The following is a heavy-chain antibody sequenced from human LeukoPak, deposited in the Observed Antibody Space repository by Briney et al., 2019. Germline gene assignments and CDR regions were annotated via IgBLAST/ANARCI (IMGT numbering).Heavy chain of an antibody. CDR2: ISSNGGST. J-gene: IGHJ4*02. Sequence: GGSLRLSCSASGFTFSSYAMHWVRQAPGKGLEYVSAISSNGGSTYYADSVKGRFTISSDNSKNTLYLQMSSLRAEDTAVYYCVKDRQRGYSYGFFDYWGQGTLVTVSS. D-gene: IGHD5-18*01. V-gene: IGHV3-64D*06. CDR3: VKDRQRGYSYGFFDY. CDR1: GFTFSSYA.